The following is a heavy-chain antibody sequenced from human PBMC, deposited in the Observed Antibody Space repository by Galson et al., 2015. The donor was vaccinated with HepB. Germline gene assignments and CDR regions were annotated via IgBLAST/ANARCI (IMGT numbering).Heavy chain of an antibody. CDR3: ARGGAYGFDL. CDR1: GFTFRSYW. Sequence: SLRLSCAASGFTFRSYWINWVRQAPGEGLEWVDNIKEDGSDKYYVESVKGRFSISRDNAKNSAYLQMNSLRAEDTALYYCARGGAYGFDLWGQGTMVTVSS. J-gene: IGHJ3*01. V-gene: IGHV3-7*01. CDR2: IKEDGSDK.